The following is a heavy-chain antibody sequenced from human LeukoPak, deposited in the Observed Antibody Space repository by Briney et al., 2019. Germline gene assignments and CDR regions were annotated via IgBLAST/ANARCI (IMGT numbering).Heavy chain of an antibody. CDR3: AKGGYCSATRCYVGKGMDD. CDR2: ISHDGVDK. Sequence: GGSLRLSCAASGFTFDTYGMHWVRQAPGKGREWVAVISHDGVDKYYADSVKGRFTISRDNSKNTVSLQVNSLRAEETAAYYCAKGGYCSATRCYVGKGMDDWGQGTLVTVSS. V-gene: IGHV3-30*18. CDR1: GFTFDTYG. D-gene: IGHD2-2*01. J-gene: IGHJ4*02.